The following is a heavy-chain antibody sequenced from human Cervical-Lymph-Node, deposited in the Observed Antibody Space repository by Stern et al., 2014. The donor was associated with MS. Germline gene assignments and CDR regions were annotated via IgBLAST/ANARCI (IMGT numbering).Heavy chain of an antibody. Sequence: VQLEESGAEVKKPGSSVKVSCKASGGTFSSYAISWVRQAPGQGLEWMGGIIPIFGTANYAQKFQGRVTITADESTSTAYMELSSLRSEDTAVCYCANEYSSSSGGADYWGQGTLVTVSS. CDR2: IIPIFGTA. D-gene: IGHD6-6*01. CDR3: ANEYSSSSGGADY. CDR1: GGTFSSYA. J-gene: IGHJ4*02. V-gene: IGHV1-69*01.